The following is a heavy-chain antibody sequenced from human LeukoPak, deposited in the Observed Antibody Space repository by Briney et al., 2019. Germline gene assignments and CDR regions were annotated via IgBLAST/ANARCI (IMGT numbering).Heavy chain of an antibody. CDR2: VRFDGGEK. CDR3: AKGGARDVWYFAY. D-gene: IGHD2-8*01. CDR1: GFIFSSFG. V-gene: IGHV3-30*02. J-gene: IGHJ4*02. Sequence: GGSLSLSCAASGFIFSSFGIHWVRQTPGKGLEGVAFVRFDGGEKYYEDSVKGRFTVSKDNSKNTLYLQINSLRPEDTAVYYCAKGGARDVWYFAYWGLGVLVTVSS.